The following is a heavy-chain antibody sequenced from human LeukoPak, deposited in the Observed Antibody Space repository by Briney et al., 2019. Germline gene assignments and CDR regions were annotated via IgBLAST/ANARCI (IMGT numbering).Heavy chain of an antibody. D-gene: IGHD5-18*01. V-gene: IGHV3-30-3*01. CDR2: TSHDEGNK. Sequence: PGGSLRLSCAASGFTFSNYAMHWVRQAPGKGLEWVAATSHDEGNKYYADSVKGRFTISRDNSRNTLYPEVNSLRTDDTAVYYCARGPGLAMGKGYFDYCGQGTLVTVSS. J-gene: IGHJ4*02. CDR3: ARGPGLAMGKGYFDY. CDR1: GFTFSNYA.